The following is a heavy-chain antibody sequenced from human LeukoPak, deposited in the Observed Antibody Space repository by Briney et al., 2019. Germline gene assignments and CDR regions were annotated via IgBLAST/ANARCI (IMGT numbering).Heavy chain of an antibody. CDR1: RLTLSKSW. CDR3: ATKHWLAPPPGS. CDR2: ITTDGPVT. J-gene: IGHJ5*02. V-gene: IGHV3-74*01. D-gene: IGHD6-19*01. Sequence: PGGSLTLSCAASRLTLSKSWTLWARHAPGKGLDSVSRITTDGPVTTSPNSVEGRFPVSRDNADNTMFLQMNSVRDEDTAVYYCATKHWLAPPPGSWGQGTPVTVSS.